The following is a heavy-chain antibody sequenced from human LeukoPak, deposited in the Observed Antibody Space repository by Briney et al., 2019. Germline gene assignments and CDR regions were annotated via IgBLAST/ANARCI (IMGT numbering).Heavy chain of an antibody. D-gene: IGHD1-14*01. CDR2: IRYDGSAR. CDR1: GFTFSDLG. Sequence: QPGGSLRLSCAASGFTFSDLGMHWVRQAPGKGLEWVAYIRYDGSARSYADSVKGRFTVSRGNSKNTLYLQLSSLRVDDTALYYFAAVDNRVGFDCWGQGTLVTVSS. J-gene: IGHJ4*02. CDR3: AAVDNRVGFDC. V-gene: IGHV3-30*02.